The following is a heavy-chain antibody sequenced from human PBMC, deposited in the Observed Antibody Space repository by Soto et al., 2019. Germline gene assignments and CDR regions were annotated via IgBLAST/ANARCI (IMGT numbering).Heavy chain of an antibody. V-gene: IGHV4-34*01. CDR1: GGSFSGYY. Sequence: SETLSLTCAVDGGSFSGYYWSWIRQPPGKGLEWIGEINHSGSTNYNPSLKSRVTISVDTSKNQFPLKLSSVTAADTAVYYCARTGREDDFWSGYYTGIDYWGQGTLVTVSS. J-gene: IGHJ4*02. CDR2: INHSGST. D-gene: IGHD3-3*01. CDR3: ARTGREDDFWSGYYTGIDY.